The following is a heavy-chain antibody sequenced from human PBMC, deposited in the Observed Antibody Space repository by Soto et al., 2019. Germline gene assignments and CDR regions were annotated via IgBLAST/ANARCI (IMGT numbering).Heavy chain of an antibody. CDR1: AETFNMFH. D-gene: IGHD3-10*01. Sequence: QVQLVQSGAEVRKPGASVRISCKTSAETFNMFHIHWVRQAPGQAPEWMGMITPITGNSLYAARFEGRVTMTGDMSTRTVYMDLISLTSDDTAFFYCARAPPRGWFDTWGQGTLVTVS. CDR3: ARAPPRGWFDT. CDR2: ITPITGNS. V-gene: IGHV1-46*02. J-gene: IGHJ5*02.